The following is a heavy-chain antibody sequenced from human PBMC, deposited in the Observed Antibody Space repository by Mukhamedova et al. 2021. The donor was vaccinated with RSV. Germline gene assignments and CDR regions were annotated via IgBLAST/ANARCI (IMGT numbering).Heavy chain of an antibody. J-gene: IGHJ3*02. D-gene: IGHD3-10*02. CDR2: IIPILGIA. CDR3: ARAKLGDSGHDAFDI. V-gene: IGHV1-69*04. Sequence: GRIIPILGIANYAQKFQGRVTITADKSTSTAYMELSSLRSEDTAVYYCARAKLGDSGHDAFDIWGQGTMVTVSS.